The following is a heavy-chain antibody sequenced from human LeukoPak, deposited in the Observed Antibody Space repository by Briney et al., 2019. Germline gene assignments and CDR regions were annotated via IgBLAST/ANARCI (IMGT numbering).Heavy chain of an antibody. CDR1: GYTFTSYD. V-gene: IGHV1-8*01. CDR3: ARGLRKGYYFQH. D-gene: IGHD6-13*01. CDR2: MNPNSGNT. Sequence: ASVKVSCKASGYTFTSYDINWVRQATGQGLEWVGWMNPNSGNTGYAQKFQGRVTMTRNTSISTAYMELSSLRSEDTAVYYCARGLRKGYYFQHWGQGTLVTVSS. J-gene: IGHJ1*01.